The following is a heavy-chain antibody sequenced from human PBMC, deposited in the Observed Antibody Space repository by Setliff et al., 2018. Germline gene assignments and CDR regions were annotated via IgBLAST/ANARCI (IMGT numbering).Heavy chain of an antibody. CDR2: IDWDDDK. V-gene: IGHV2-70*11. CDR1: GFSLSTSGMC. D-gene: IGHD3-22*01. Sequence: ESGPTLVNPTQTLTLTCTFSGFSLSTSGMCVSWIRQPPGKALEWLARIDWDDDKYYSTSLKTRLTISKDTSKSQVVLTMTNMDPVDTATYYCARAYYDSSGYYPLVYWGQGTLVTVSS. CDR3: ARAYYDSSGYYPLVY. J-gene: IGHJ4*02.